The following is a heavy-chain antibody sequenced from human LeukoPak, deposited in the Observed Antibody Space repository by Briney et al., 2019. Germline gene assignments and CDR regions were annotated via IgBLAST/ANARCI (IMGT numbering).Heavy chain of an antibody. Sequence: SETLSLTCTVSGGSISSSSYYWGWIRQPPGKGLEWIGSIYYSGSTYYNPSLKSRVTTSVDTSKNQFSLKLSSVTAADTAVYYCARQKIAVAGTCWFDPWGQGTLVTVSS. J-gene: IGHJ5*02. V-gene: IGHV4-39*01. CDR3: ARQKIAVAGTCWFDP. CDR1: GGSISSSSYY. CDR2: IYYSGST. D-gene: IGHD6-19*01.